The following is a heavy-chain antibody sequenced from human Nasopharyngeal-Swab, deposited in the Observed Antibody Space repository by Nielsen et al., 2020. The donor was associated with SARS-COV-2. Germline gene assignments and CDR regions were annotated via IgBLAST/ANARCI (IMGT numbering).Heavy chain of an antibody. Sequence: GESLKISCAASGFTFSSYWMHWVRQAPGKGLEWVSVIYSGGSTYYADSVKGRFTISRDNSKNTLYLQMNSLRAEDTAVYYCARDGDGYYYGMDVWGQGTTVTVSS. CDR1: GFTFSSYW. CDR3: ARDGDGYYYGMDV. CDR2: IYSGGST. J-gene: IGHJ6*02. V-gene: IGHV3-66*01. D-gene: IGHD2-21*02.